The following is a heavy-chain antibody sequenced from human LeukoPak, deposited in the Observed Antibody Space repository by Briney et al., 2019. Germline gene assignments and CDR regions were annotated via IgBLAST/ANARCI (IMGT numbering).Heavy chain of an antibody. D-gene: IGHD2-2*02. CDR3: ARGRYCSSTSCYKVYYYYMDV. CDR2: ISTYNGNT. CDR1: GYTFTSYG. Sequence: ASVKVSCKASGYTFTSYGISWVRQAPGQGLEWMGWISTYNGNTNYAQKLQGRVTMTTGTSTSTAYMELRSLRSDDTAVYYCARGRYCSSTSCYKVYYYYMDVWGKGTTVTVSS. J-gene: IGHJ6*03. V-gene: IGHV1-18*01.